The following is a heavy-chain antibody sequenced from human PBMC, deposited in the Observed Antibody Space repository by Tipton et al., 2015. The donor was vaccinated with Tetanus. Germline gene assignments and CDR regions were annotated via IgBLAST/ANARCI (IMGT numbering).Heavy chain of an antibody. Sequence: QVQLVQSGAEVKKPGASVKVSCKASGYTFTSYYMPWVRQAPGQGLEWMGIINPIGGSTGYAQKFQGRVTMTRDTSASTVYMERRSQRSEDTAVYYCASNYYDSSGYSSSNVNRYCDLWGRGALVKVSA. V-gene: IGHV1-46*01. D-gene: IGHD3-22*01. J-gene: IGHJ2*01. CDR2: INPIGGST. CDR3: ASNYYDSSGYSSSNVNRYCDL. CDR1: GYTFTSYY.